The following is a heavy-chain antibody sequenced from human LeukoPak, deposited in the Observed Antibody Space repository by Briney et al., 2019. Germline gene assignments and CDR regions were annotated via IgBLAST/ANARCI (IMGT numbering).Heavy chain of an antibody. Sequence: SETLSLTCTVSGGSISSYDWNWIRQPAGKGLEWIGRIYTSGSTNYNPPLKSRVTISLDKSKNQFSLKLSSVTAADTAVYYCASERLAAAGMPFDSWGQGTLVTVSS. CDR1: GGSISSYD. CDR3: ASERLAAAGMPFDS. CDR2: IYTSGST. V-gene: IGHV4-4*07. J-gene: IGHJ4*02. D-gene: IGHD6-13*01.